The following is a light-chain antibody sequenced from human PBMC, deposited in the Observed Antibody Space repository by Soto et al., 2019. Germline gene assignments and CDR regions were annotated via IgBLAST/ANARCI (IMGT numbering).Light chain of an antibody. J-gene: IGLJ1*01. V-gene: IGLV2-14*01. Sequence: QSALTQPASVSGSPGQSITISCTGTSSDIGAYNYVSWYQQHPGKAPKLITYDVSNRPSGVSNRFSGSKSDNTASLAISGLQPEDEADYYCCSYTSTYTRVFGTGTKVTVL. CDR3: CSYTSTYTRV. CDR2: DVS. CDR1: SSDIGAYNY.